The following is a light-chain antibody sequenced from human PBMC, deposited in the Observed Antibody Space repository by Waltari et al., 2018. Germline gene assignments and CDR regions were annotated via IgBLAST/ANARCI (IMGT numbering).Light chain of an antibody. CDR1: QGISSY. Sequence: AIRITQSPSSLSASTGDRLTITCRASQGISSYLAWYQKKPGKAPKLLIYAASTLQSGVPSRFSGSGSGTDFTLTISCLQSEDFATYYCQQYYSYPRTFGQGTKVEIK. J-gene: IGKJ1*01. CDR3: QQYYSYPRT. V-gene: IGKV1-8*01. CDR2: AAS.